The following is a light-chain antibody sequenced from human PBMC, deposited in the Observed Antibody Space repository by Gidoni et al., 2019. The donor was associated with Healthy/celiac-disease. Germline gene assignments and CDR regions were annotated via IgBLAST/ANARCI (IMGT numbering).Light chain of an antibody. J-gene: IGLJ2*01. V-gene: IGLV1-44*01. CDR1: SSNIGSNT. CDR2: SNN. CDR3: AAWDDSLNGPV. Sequence: SVLTQPTSASGTPGPGVTISCSGTSSNIGSNTVNWYQQLPGTAPILLLYSNNPRPSGGPDRLSGSKSGTSASLAISGLQSEDEADYYCAAWDDSLNGPVFGGGTKLTVL.